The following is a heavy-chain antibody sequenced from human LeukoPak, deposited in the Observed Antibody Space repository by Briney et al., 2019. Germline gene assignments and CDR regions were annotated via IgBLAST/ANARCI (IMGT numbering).Heavy chain of an antibody. D-gene: IGHD3-22*01. CDR1: GCSFTSYW. V-gene: IGHV5-51*01. Sequence: GGSLKISCKGSGCSFTSYWIGWVRQMPGKGLEWMGIIYPGDSDTRYSPSFQGQVTISADKSISTAYLQWSSLKASDTAMYYCARTHTYYYDSSGYFGRDDYFDYWGQGTLVTVSS. CDR2: IYPGDSDT. J-gene: IGHJ4*02. CDR3: ARTHTYYYDSSGYFGRDDYFDY.